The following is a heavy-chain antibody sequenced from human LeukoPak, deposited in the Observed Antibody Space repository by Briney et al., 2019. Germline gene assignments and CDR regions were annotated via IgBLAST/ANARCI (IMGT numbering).Heavy chain of an antibody. D-gene: IGHD3-10*01. CDR2: IWYDGSKT. Sequence: PGRSLRLSCAASGFTFSSHGMQWVRQAPGKGLEWVALIWYDGSKTNYVDSVMGRFTISIDSSKYTLYLQMDNLRVEDTAVYFCAKDLSYGSLWFDPWGQGTLVTVSS. CDR3: AKDLSYGSLWFDP. CDR1: GFTFSSHG. J-gene: IGHJ5*02. V-gene: IGHV3-33*06.